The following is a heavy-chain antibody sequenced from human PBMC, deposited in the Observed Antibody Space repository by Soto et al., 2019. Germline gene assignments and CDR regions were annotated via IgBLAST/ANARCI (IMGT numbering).Heavy chain of an antibody. Sequence: DVQLVESGGDLVQPGGSLRLSCAASGFTFDSCVMSWVRQAPGKGLEWLSLISGSGRYTDYADSVKGRFTISRDNSKNTLYLQMNSLRVEDTAVYYCAKDPPSERMQPDYGMDVWGQGTTVTVFS. D-gene: IGHD6-13*01. CDR3: AKDPPSERMQPDYGMDV. CDR1: GFTFDSCV. V-gene: IGHV3-23*04. J-gene: IGHJ6*02. CDR2: ISGSGRYT.